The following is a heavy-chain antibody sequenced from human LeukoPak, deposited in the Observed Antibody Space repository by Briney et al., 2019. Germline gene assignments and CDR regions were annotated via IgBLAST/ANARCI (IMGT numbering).Heavy chain of an antibody. V-gene: IGHV4-30-4*01. CDR3: AAATMFYDLHV. CDR2: IYYSGST. Sequence: SETLSLTCTVSGGSISSGDYYWSWIRQPPGKGLEWIGSIYYSGSTYYNPSLKSRVTISVDTSRNQFSLRLSSVTAADTAVYYCAAATMFYDLHVWGQGTTVTVSS. J-gene: IGHJ6*02. D-gene: IGHD3-10*02. CDR1: GGSISSGDYY.